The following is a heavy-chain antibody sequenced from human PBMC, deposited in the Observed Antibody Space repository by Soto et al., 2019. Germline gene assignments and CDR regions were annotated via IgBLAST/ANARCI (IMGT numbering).Heavy chain of an antibody. D-gene: IGHD3-22*01. CDR2: IIPIFGTA. Sequence: SVNVSCKASGGTFSSYAISWVRQAPGQGLEWMGGIIPIFGTANYAQKFQGRVTITADESTSTAYMELSSLRSEDTAVYYCARIKNYYDSSGYYNYFDYWGQGTLVTVSS. CDR3: ARIKNYYDSSGYYNYFDY. CDR1: GGTFSSYA. V-gene: IGHV1-69*13. J-gene: IGHJ4*02.